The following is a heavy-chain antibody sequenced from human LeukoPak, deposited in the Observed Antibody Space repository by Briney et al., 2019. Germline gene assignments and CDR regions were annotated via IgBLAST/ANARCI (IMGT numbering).Heavy chain of an antibody. V-gene: IGHV1-18*01. CDR2: IRAYNGNT. CDR3: AREGYCSSTSCPYYYYYGMDV. D-gene: IGHD2-2*01. Sequence: EASVKVSCKASGYTYTSYSISWVRQAPGEGLEWMGWIRAYNGNTNYAQKLQGRVTMTTDTSTSTAYMELRSLRSDDTAVYYCAREGYCSSTSCPYYYYYGMDVWGQGTTVTVSS. J-gene: IGHJ6*02. CDR1: GYTYTSYS.